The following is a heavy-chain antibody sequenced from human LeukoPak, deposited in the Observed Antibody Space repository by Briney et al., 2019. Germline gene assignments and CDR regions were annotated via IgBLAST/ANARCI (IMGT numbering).Heavy chain of an antibody. J-gene: IGHJ4*02. V-gene: IGHV4-38-2*01. CDR1: GYSTSSGYY. CDR2: IYHSGST. CDR3: ARIRLLAAY. D-gene: IGHD2-15*01. Sequence: PSETLSLTCAVSGYSTSSGYYWGWIRQPPGKGLEWIGSIYHSGSTYYNPSLKSRVTISVDTSKNQFSLKLSPVTAADTAVYYCARIRLLAAYWGQGTLVTVSS.